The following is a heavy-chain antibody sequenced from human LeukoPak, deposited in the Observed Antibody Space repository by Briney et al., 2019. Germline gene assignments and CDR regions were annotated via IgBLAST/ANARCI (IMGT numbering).Heavy chain of an antibody. CDR2: IYSSGST. CDR3: ARHLSGDDI. CDR1: GFTLSSNY. J-gene: IGHJ3*02. D-gene: IGHD4-17*01. V-gene: IGHV3-53*01. Sequence: PGGSLRLSCAASGFTLSSNYMTWVRQAPGKGLGWVSIIYSSGSTYYADSVKGRFTISRDNSKNTLYLQMNSLRDEDTAVYYCARHLSGDDIWGQGTMVTVSS.